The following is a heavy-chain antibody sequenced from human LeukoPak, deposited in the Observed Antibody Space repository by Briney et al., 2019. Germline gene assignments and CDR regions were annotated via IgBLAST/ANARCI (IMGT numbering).Heavy chain of an antibody. V-gene: IGHV1-18*01. CDR1: GYTFTSYG. CDR3: AISSSGWYGGGMDV. Sequence: GASVKVSCKASGYTFTSYGISWVRQAPGQGLEWMGWISAYNGNTNYAQKLQGRVTMTTDTSTSTAYMELRSLRSDDTAVYYCAISSSGWYGGGMDVWGQGTTVTVSS. D-gene: IGHD6-19*01. CDR2: ISAYNGNT. J-gene: IGHJ6*02.